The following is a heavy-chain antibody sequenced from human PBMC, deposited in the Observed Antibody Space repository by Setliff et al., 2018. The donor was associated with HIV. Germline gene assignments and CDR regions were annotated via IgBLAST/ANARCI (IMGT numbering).Heavy chain of an antibody. J-gene: IGHJ4*02. CDR2: IYRSGST. V-gene: IGHV4-4*02. Sequence: SETLSLTCAVSGDSVTTSSWWSWVRQSPGKGLEWIGEIYRSGSTNYNPSLKSRVTISLDKSKNQFSLNLSSVTAADTAVYFCARVYYGDLEYWGQGTLVTVSS. CDR1: GDSVTTSSW. D-gene: IGHD4-17*01. CDR3: ARVYYGDLEY.